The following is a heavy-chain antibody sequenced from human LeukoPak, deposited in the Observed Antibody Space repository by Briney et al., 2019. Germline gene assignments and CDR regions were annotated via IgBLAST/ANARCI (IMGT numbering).Heavy chain of an antibody. V-gene: IGHV3-23*01. J-gene: IGHJ4*02. CDR1: GFNFGSYS. CDR3: ARKSASGNYPLDY. Sequence: GALRLSCAASGFNFGSYSMTWVRPAPGKGLEWVSVISADSAATFYADSVKGRFTISRDNGRNTVFLQMSSLRAEDTALYYCARKSASGNYPLDYWGQGTLVTVSS. D-gene: IGHD3-10*01. CDR2: ISADSAAT.